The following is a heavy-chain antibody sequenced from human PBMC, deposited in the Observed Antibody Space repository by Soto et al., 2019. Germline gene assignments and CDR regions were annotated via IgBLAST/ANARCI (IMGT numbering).Heavy chain of an antibody. CDR1: GFTFSDHY. CDR3: ATDNSEQYGTPDASSWFDP. D-gene: IGHD2-8*01. V-gene: IGHV1-46*01. CDR2: ISPNGDRL. J-gene: IGHJ5*02. Sequence: VASVKVSCKASGFTFSDHYMHWVRQAPGQGLEWMGIISPNGDRLNYAQKFQGRVTITRDTSTSTVYMDLSGLTYDDTAVYYCATDNSEQYGTPDASSWFDPWGQGTLVTVSS.